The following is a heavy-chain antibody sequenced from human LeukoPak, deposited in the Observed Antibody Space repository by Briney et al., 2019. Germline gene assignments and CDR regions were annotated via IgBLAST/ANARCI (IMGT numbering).Heavy chain of an antibody. CDR3: ARLFRTVGGSGSYVSWFDP. D-gene: IGHD3-10*01. V-gene: IGHV6-1*01. Sequence: SQTLSLTCAISGDRVPSNSAVWNWIRQSPSRGLEWLGRTYYRSKWYYDYAVSMKSRLTINPDTSKNQFSLHLNSVTPEDTAVYYCARLFRTVGGSGSYVSWFDPWGQGTLVTVSS. J-gene: IGHJ5*02. CDR2: TYYRSKWYY. CDR1: GDRVPSNSAV.